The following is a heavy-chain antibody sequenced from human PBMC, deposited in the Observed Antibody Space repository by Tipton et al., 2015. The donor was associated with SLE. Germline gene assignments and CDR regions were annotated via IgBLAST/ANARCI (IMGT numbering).Heavy chain of an antibody. V-gene: IGHV4-61*02. CDR2: VYTSGST. CDR1: GGSIDSGSYF. D-gene: IGHD5-24*01. Sequence: TLSLTCTVSGGSIDSGSYFWSWIRQPAGKGLEWIGRVYTSGSTNYNPSLKSRVTISADMSKNQLSLKLSSVTAADTAMYYCARRERDGYNYCFDDWGQGTLVTVSS. J-gene: IGHJ4*02. CDR3: ARRERDGYNYCFDD.